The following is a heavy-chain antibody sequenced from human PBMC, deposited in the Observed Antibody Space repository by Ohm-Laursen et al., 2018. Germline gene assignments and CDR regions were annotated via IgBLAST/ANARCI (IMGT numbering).Heavy chain of an antibody. Sequence: TQTLTLTRTFSGFSLNTSGIRVNWIRQPPGKALEWLARLDWDDGQFYSTSLKTRLTISKDTSKNQVVLTMTNMDPVDTATYYCARTYSTGWVRGYFDYWGQGTLVTVSS. J-gene: IGHJ4*02. D-gene: IGHD2-8*02. CDR1: GFSLNTSGIR. CDR2: LDWDDGQ. V-gene: IGHV2-70*04. CDR3: ARTYSTGWVRGYFDY.